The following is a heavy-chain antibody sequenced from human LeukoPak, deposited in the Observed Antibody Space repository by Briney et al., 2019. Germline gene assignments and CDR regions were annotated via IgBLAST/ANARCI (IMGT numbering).Heavy chain of an antibody. J-gene: IGHJ4*02. V-gene: IGHV4-4*07. D-gene: IGHD5-12*01. Sequence: SETLSLTRTVSGGSISSYYWSWIRQPAGKGLEWIGRIYTGGSTNYNPSLKSRVTMSVDTSKNQFSLKLSSVTAADTAVYYCARGGKGWLLTTLDYWGQGTLVTVSS. CDR2: IYTGGST. CDR3: ARGGKGWLLTTLDY. CDR1: GGSISSYY.